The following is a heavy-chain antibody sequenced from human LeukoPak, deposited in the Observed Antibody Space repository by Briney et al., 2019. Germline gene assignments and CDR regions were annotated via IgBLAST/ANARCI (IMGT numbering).Heavy chain of an antibody. CDR2: INPSGGST. CDR1: GYTFTSYY. D-gene: IGHD3-22*01. CDR3: ARDPTYYYDSSGYPLYYFDY. V-gene: IGHV1-46*03. J-gene: IGHJ4*02. Sequence: ASVKVSCKASGYTFTSYYMHRVRQAPGQGLEWMGIINPSGGSTSYAQKFQGRVTMTRDTSTSTVYMELSSLRSEDTAVYYCARDPTYYYDSSGYPLYYFDYWGQGTLVTVSS.